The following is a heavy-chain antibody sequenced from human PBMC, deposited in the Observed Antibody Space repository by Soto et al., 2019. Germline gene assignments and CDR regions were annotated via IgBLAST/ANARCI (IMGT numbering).Heavy chain of an antibody. Sequence: QVQLVESGGGVVQPGRSLRLSCAASGFTFSSYGMHWVRQAPGKGLEWVAVISYDGSKEFYADSVKVRFTISRDNSKNTLYLQMNSLRAEDTAVYYCAKDLRLWSKDYYYYGMDVWGQGTTVTVSS. V-gene: IGHV3-30*18. CDR1: GFTFSSYG. CDR3: AKDLRLWSKDYYYYGMDV. J-gene: IGHJ6*02. D-gene: IGHD5-18*01. CDR2: ISYDGSKE.